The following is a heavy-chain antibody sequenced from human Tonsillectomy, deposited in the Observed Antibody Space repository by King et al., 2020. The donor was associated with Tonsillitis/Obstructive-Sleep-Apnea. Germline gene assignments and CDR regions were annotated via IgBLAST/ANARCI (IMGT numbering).Heavy chain of an antibody. V-gene: IGHV3-23*04. D-gene: IGHD6-19*01. CDR1: GFTFSTYA. CDR3: AKDFGAVTGDPGS. J-gene: IGHJ5*02. CDR2: ISGSNGGT. Sequence: QLVQSGGGLVQPGGSLRLSCVASGFTFSTYAMTWVRQAPGKGPEWVSGISGSNGGTYYADSVKGRFTISRDNSKNTLYLQMNSLRADDTALYYCAKDFGAVTGDPGSWGQGTLVTVSS.